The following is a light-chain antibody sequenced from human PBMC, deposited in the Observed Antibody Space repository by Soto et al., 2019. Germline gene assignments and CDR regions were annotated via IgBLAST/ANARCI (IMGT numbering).Light chain of an antibody. CDR3: QQYNNWPPVT. J-gene: IGKJ3*01. Sequence: EILLTQSPCTLSLSAGERATLSCRASQTVRNNYLAWYQQKPGQAPRLLLYGASTRATGIPARFSGSGSGTELTLTISSLQSEDFAAYFCQQYNNWPPVTFGPGTKVDI. CDR2: GAS. V-gene: IGKV3-15*01. CDR1: QTVRNN.